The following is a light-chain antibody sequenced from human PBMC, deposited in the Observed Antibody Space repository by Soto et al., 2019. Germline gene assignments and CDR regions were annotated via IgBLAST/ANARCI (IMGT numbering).Light chain of an antibody. CDR3: HFYDVSLSGPV. CDR2: DNN. J-gene: IGLJ2*01. Sequence: QSVLTQPHSVSGAPGQRVTISCTGSSSNIGAGYDVHWYQQLPGTARKVLIYDNNNRPSGVPDRFSGSKSGTSASLAITGLQAEYEADYYCHFYDVSLSGPVFGGGTKLTVL. V-gene: IGLV1-40*01. CDR1: SSNIGAGYD.